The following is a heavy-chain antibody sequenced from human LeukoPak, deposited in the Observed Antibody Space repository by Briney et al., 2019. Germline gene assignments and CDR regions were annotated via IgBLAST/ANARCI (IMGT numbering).Heavy chain of an antibody. V-gene: IGHV1-69*13. D-gene: IGHD1-26*01. Sequence: ASVKVSCKASAVTFSTYAITWVRQAPGQGLEWVGGIIPSFGTVYYAQKFQGRVTITADESTSTDYMELSSLRSEDTAVYYCARDVEGRLNLLPSWGQGTLVTVSS. J-gene: IGHJ5*02. CDR3: ARDVEGRLNLLPS. CDR1: AVTFSTYA. CDR2: IIPSFGTV.